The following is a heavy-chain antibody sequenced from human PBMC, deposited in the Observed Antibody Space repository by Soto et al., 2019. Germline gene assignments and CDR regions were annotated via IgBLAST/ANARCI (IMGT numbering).Heavy chain of an antibody. CDR2: INAGNGNT. D-gene: IGHD3-10*01. Sequence: ASVKVSCKASGYTFTSYAMHWVRQAPGQRLEWMGWINAGNGNTKYSQKFQGRVTITRDTSASTAYMELSSLRSEDTAVAAGAKVPGHSIGDFWGRGSLLPVAA. V-gene: IGHV1-3*01. J-gene: IGHJ2*01. CDR1: GYTFTSYA. CDR3: AKVPGHSIGDF.